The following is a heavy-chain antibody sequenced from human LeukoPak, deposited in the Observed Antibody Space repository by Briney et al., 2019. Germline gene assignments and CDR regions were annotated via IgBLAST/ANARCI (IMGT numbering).Heavy chain of an antibody. D-gene: IGHD3-16*02. Sequence: SETLSLTCIVSGGSISSYYWSWIRQPPGKGLEWIGYIYYSGSTNYNPSLKSRVTISVDTSKNQFSLKLSSVTAADTAVYYCARGRVGVLSDYFDYWGQGTLVTVSS. CDR3: ARGRVGVLSDYFDY. V-gene: IGHV4-59*12. CDR2: IYYSGST. J-gene: IGHJ4*02. CDR1: GGSISSYY.